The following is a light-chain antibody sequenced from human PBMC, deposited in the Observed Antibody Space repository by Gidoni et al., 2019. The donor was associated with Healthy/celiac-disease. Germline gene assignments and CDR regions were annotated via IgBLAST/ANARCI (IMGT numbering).Light chain of an antibody. CDR2: AAS. CDR1: QGTSSW. J-gene: IGKJ4*01. Sequence: DIQMTQSPSSVSASVGDRVTITCRASQGTSSWLAWYQQKPGTAPKLRIYAASSWQSGVPSRFTGSGSGTDFTLTISSLQPEDFATYYCQQADVLPPTFGGGTKVEIK. CDR3: QQADVLPPT. V-gene: IGKV1-12*01.